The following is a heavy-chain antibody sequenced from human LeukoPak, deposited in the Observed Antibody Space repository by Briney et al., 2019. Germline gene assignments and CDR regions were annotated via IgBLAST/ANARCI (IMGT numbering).Heavy chain of an antibody. D-gene: IGHD1-26*01. J-gene: IGHJ5*02. CDR2: KRYDGSEK. CDR3: AKGPYSGFS. V-gene: IGHV3-30*02. CDR1: GFTFSSNG. Sequence: QTGGSLRLSCESSGFTFSSNGMHWVRQAPGKGLEWVAFKRYDGSEKYYADSVKGRFTISRDNSKNTLYLQMNSLRVEDTAVYYCAKGPYSGFSWGQGTLVTVSS.